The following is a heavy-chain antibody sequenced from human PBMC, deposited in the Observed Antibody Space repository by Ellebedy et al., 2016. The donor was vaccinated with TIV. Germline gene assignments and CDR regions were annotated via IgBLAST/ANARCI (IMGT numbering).Heavy chain of an antibody. V-gene: IGHV4-61*01. CDR3: ASGYSSGRGYWLES. D-gene: IGHD6-19*01. CDR1: GGSISGSFSSYY. Sequence: MPSETLSLTCTVSGGSISGSFSSYYWSWLRQSPGKGLEWIGYIYYTGSTVYNPSLESRVTISVDTSTNQFSLTLKSVNAADTAVYYCASGYSSGRGYWLESWGQGTLVTVSS. CDR2: IYYTGST. J-gene: IGHJ5*01.